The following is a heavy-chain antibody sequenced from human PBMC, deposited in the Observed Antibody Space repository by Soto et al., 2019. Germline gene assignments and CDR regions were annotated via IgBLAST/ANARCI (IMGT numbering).Heavy chain of an antibody. CDR3: ARTPARLLWFGELSQTFDP. J-gene: IGHJ5*02. Sequence: SETLSLTCTVSGGSISSYYWSWIRQPPGKGLEWIGYIYYSGSTNYNPSLKSRVTISVDTSKNQFSLKLSSVTAADTAVYYCARTPARLLWFGELSQTFDPWGQGTLVTVS. D-gene: IGHD3-10*01. V-gene: IGHV4-59*08. CDR1: GGSISSYY. CDR2: IYYSGST.